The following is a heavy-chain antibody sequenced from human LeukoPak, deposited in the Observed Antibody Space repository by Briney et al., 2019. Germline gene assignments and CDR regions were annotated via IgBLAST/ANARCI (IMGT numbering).Heavy chain of an antibody. CDR1: GFPFSSYA. Sequence: GGSLRLSCAASGFPFSSYAMSWVRQALGKGLEWVSAISGSGGSTFYADSVKGRFTISRDNSKNTVYLQMNSLRAEDTAVYYCARDGLDSSGYWGQGTLVTVSS. V-gene: IGHV3-23*01. J-gene: IGHJ4*02. CDR3: ARDGLDSSGY. D-gene: IGHD3-22*01. CDR2: ISGSGGST.